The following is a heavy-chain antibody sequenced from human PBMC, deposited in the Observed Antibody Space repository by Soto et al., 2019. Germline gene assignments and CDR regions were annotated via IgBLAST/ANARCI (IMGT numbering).Heavy chain of an antibody. D-gene: IGHD3-9*01. J-gene: IGHJ4*02. Sequence: LRLSCAASGFTFTAFAIHWVRQAPGKGLEWVAIISYDGGDTHFADSVKGRLTISRDNSKNTVYLQMNSLRPEDTAVYYCARDRFFDSYSFDYWGQGTLVTVSS. CDR2: ISYDGGDT. V-gene: IGHV3-30-3*01. CDR3: ARDRFFDSYSFDY. CDR1: GFTFTAFA.